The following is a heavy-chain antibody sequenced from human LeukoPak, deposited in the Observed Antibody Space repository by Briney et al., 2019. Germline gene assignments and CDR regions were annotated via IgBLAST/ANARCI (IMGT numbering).Heavy chain of an antibody. Sequence: SETLSLTCTVSGGSISSGDYYWSWIRQPPGKGLEWIGYIYYSGSTYYNPSLKGRVTISVDTSKNQFSLKLSSVTAADTAVYYCARGKLLGWFDPWGQGTLVTVSS. CDR2: IYYSGST. CDR3: ARGKLLGWFDP. J-gene: IGHJ5*02. V-gene: IGHV4-30-4*08. CDR1: GGSISSGDYY. D-gene: IGHD1-26*01.